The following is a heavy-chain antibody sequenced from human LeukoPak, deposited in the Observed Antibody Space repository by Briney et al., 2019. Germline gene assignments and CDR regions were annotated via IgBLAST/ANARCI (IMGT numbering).Heavy chain of an antibody. V-gene: IGHV1-18*01. CDR1: GYTFTSYD. CDR2: ISAYNGNT. Sequence: ASVKVSCKASGYTFTSYDINWVRQAPGQGLEWMGWISAYNGNTNYAQKLQGRVTMTTDTSTSTAYMELRSLRSDDTAVYYCARSKDYYDSSGAFDIWGQGTMVTVSS. CDR3: ARSKDYYDSSGAFDI. D-gene: IGHD3-22*01. J-gene: IGHJ3*02.